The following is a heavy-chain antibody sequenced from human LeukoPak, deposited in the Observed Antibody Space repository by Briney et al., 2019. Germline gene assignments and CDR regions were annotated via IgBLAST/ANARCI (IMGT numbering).Heavy chain of an antibody. CDR2: IIPIFGTA. CDR3: ARDGFNPPYYYYMDV. CDR1: GYTFTSYA. Sequence: GASVKVSCKASGYTFTSYAISWVRQAPGQGLEWMGGIIPIFGTANYAQKFQGRVTVTADKSTSTAYMELSSLRSEETAVYYCARDGFNPPYYYYMDVWGKGTTVTVSS. J-gene: IGHJ6*03. V-gene: IGHV1-69*06. D-gene: IGHD1-14*01.